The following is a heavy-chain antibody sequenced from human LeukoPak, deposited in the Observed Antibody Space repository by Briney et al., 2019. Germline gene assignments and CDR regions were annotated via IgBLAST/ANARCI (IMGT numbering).Heavy chain of an antibody. CDR3: ARGCRDGYSNYWYFDL. J-gene: IGHJ2*01. Sequence: SETLSLTCAVYGGSFSGYYWSWIRQPAGKGLEWIGRIYTSGSTNYNPSLKSRVTISVDTSKNQFSLKLSSLTAADTAVYYCARGCRDGYSNYWYFDLWGRGTLVTVSS. D-gene: IGHD5-24*01. CDR2: IYTSGST. CDR1: GGSFSGYY. V-gene: IGHV4-59*10.